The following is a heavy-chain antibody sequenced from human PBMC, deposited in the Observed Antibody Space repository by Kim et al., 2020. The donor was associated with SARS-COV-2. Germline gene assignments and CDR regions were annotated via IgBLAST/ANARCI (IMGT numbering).Heavy chain of an antibody. CDR2: IYYSGST. V-gene: IGHV4-39*01. J-gene: IGHJ5*02. D-gene: IGHD6-19*01. CDR3: ARLPRAGSSGWYNWFDP. CDR1: GGSISSSSYY. Sequence: SETLSLTCTVSGGSISSSSYYWGWIRQPPGKGLEWIGSIYYSGSTYYNPSLKSRVTISVDTSKNQFSLKLSSVTAADTAVYYCARLPRAGSSGWYNWFDPWGQGTLVTVSS.